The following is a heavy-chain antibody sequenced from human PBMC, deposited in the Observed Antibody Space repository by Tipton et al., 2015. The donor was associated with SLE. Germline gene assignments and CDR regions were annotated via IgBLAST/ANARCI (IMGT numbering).Heavy chain of an antibody. V-gene: IGHV4-39*01. CDR1: SVSISSGSFY. D-gene: IGHD3-3*01. CDR3: ARQPVLEWLLSWWFDP. J-gene: IGHJ5*02. CDR2: VYYSGST. Sequence: TLSLTCTVSSVSISSGSFYWAWIRQPPGKGLEWIGSVYYSGSTYYNPSLTSRVTISVDMSKNQFSLKLRSVTAADTAVYYCARQPVLEWLLSWWFDPWGQGTLITVAS.